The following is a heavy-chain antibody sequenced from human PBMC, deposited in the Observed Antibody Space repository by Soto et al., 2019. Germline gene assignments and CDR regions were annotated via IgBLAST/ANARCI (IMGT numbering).Heavy chain of an antibody. CDR1: GGSVSSGSYY. CDR2: IYYSGST. CDR3: ARAFYDSSGYAHYYYYGMDV. D-gene: IGHD3-22*01. J-gene: IGHJ6*02. V-gene: IGHV4-61*01. Sequence: SETLSLTCTVSGGSVSSGSYYWSWIRQPPGKGLEWIGYIYYSGSTNYNPSLKSRVTISVDTSKNQFSLKLSSVTAADTAVYYCARAFYDSSGYAHYYYYGMDVWGQGTTVTVSS.